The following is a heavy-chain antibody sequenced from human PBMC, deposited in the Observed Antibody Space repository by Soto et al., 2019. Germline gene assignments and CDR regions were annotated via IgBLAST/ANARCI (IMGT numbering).Heavy chain of an antibody. D-gene: IGHD3-10*01. J-gene: IGHJ6*02. CDR2: LHSGGDT. V-gene: IGHV3-53*04. CDR1: GIPVSSNY. CDR3: ARDGPYYYASRMDG. Sequence: EVQLVESGGGLVQPGGSLRLSCAASGIPVSSNYMTWVRQAPGKGLEWVSVLHSGGDTYYANSVKGRFTISRHDSTNTLFLQMNSLTPEDTAVYYWARDGPYYYASRMDGWGQGTTVTVSS.